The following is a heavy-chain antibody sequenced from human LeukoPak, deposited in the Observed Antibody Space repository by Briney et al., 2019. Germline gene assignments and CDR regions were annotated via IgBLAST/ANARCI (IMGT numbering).Heavy chain of an antibody. CDR2: IRYDGSNK. Sequence: PGGSLRLSCAASGFTFSSYGMHWVRQAPGKGLEWVAFIRYDGSNKYYADSVKGRFTISRDSSKNTLYLEMSSLRADDTAVYYCARVLYTSGWFGTFAYWGQGTLVTVSS. CDR1: GFTFSSYG. J-gene: IGHJ4*02. D-gene: IGHD6-19*01. V-gene: IGHV3-30*02. CDR3: ARVLYTSGWFGTFAY.